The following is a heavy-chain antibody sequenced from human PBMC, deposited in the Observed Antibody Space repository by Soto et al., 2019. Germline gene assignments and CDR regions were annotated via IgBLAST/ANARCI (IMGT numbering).Heavy chain of an antibody. CDR1: GFTFSSYG. D-gene: IGHD3-3*01. V-gene: IGHV3-30*18. CDR2: ISYDGSNK. CDR3: AKDGLRFLEWLSYFDY. J-gene: IGHJ4*02. Sequence: QVQLVESGGGVVQPGRSLRLSCAASGFTFSSYGMHWVRQAPGKGLEWVAVISYDGSNKYYADSVKGRFTFSRDNSKSTLYLQMNSLRAEDTAVYYCAKDGLRFLEWLSYFDYWGQGTLVTVSS.